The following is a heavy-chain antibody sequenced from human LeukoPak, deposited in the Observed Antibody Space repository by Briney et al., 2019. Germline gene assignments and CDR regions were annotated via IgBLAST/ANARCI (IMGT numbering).Heavy chain of an antibody. Sequence: GGSLRLSCAASGVIFSNYAMSWIRQAPGKGPEWVSAVNGSGDTTYYADSVKGRFTISRDNSKNTMYLEMNSLRAEDTAVYYCAKDLRAVAGRGPFDYWGQGTLVTVSS. D-gene: IGHD6-19*01. CDR2: VNGSGDTT. V-gene: IGHV3-23*01. CDR3: AKDLRAVAGRGPFDY. CDR1: GVIFSNYA. J-gene: IGHJ4*02.